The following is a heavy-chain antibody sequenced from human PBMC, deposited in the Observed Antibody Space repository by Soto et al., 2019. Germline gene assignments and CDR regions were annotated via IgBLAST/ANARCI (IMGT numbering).Heavy chain of an antibody. CDR3: ARVSGWNGAFDI. V-gene: IGHV4-59*01. J-gene: IGHJ3*02. D-gene: IGHD1-1*01. Sequence: SETLSLTFPFSLGSISSYYWSWIRQPPGKVLVWIGYIYSIGSTNYNPSLKSRVTISVDTSKNQFSLKLSSVTEADTAVYYWARVSGWNGAFDIWGQGTMVTVS. CDR1: LGSISSYY. CDR2: IYSIGST.